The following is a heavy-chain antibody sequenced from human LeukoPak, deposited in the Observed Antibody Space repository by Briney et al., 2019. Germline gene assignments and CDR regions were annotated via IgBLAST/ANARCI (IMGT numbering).Heavy chain of an antibody. CDR3: AKEAYYYDSSGYPHANAFDI. D-gene: IGHD3-22*01. J-gene: IGHJ3*02. Sequence: GGSLRLFCAASGFTFSSYAMSWVRQAPGKGLEWVSAISGSGGSTYYADSVKGRFTISRDNSKNTLYLQMNSRRAEDTAVYYCAKEAYYYDSSGYPHANAFDIWGQGTMVTVSS. CDR2: ISGSGGST. CDR1: GFTFSSYA. V-gene: IGHV3-23*01.